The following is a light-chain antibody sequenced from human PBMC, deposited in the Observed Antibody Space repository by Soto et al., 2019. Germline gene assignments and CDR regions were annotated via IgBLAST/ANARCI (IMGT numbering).Light chain of an antibody. CDR2: EVS. V-gene: IGLV2-23*02. Sequence: SALTQPASVSGSPGQSITISCTGTSSDVGSYNLVSWYQQHPGKAPKVMIYEVSKRPSGVSNRLSGSKSGNTASLTISGLQAEDEADYYCCSYAGIYTWVFGGGTKVTVL. CDR3: CSYAGIYTWV. J-gene: IGLJ3*02. CDR1: SSDVGSYNL.